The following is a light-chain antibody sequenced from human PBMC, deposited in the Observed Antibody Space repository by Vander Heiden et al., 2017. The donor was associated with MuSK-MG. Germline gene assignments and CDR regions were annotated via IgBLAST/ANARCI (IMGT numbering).Light chain of an antibody. V-gene: IGKV1-39*01. Sequence: DIQMTQSPSSLSASVGDRVTITCRASQSISSYLNWYQQKPGKAPKLLIYAASSLQSGVPSRFSGSASGTDFTLTISMLHPEDFATYYCQQSDTTPCTFGQGTKLEIK. CDR1: QSISSY. CDR3: QQSDTTPCT. J-gene: IGKJ2*02. CDR2: AAS.